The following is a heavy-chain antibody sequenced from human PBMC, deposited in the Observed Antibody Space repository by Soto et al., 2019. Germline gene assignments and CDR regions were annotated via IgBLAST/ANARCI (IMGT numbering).Heavy chain of an antibody. V-gene: IGHV4-30-4*01. D-gene: IGHD6-6*01. Sequence: KTSETPSLTCTVSGGSISSGDYYWSWIRQPPGKGLEWIGYIYYSGSTYYNPSLKSRVTISVDTSKNQFSLKLSSVTAADTAVYYCASSQLDPRSYYYGMDVWGQGTTVTVSS. J-gene: IGHJ6*02. CDR1: GGSISSGDYY. CDR3: ASSQLDPRSYYYGMDV. CDR2: IYYSGST.